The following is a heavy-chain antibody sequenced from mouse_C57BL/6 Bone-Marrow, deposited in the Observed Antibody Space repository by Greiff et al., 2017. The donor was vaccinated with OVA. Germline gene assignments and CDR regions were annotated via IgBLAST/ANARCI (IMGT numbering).Heavy chain of an antibody. V-gene: IGHV1-53*01. D-gene: IGHD2-1*01. Sequence: QVQLKQPGTELVKPGASVKLSCKASGYTFTSYWMHWVKQRPGQGLEWIGHINPSNGGTNYNEKFKGKATLTVDKSSSTAYMQLSSLADDDSEVYDSARWGGNYDSWFAYWGQGTLVTVSA. CDR2: INPSNGGT. J-gene: IGHJ3*01. CDR3: ARWGGNYDSWFAY. CDR1: GYTFTSYW.